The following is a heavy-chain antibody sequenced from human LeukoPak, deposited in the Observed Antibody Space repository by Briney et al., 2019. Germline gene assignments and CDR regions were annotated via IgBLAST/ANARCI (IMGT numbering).Heavy chain of an antibody. CDR1: GFTFSSYW. CDR3: VRAGGSSWSDS. CDR2: INQDGSEN. D-gene: IGHD6-13*01. J-gene: IGHJ5*01. V-gene: IGHV3-7*01. Sequence: GSLRLSCAASGFTFSSYWMSWVRQSPGKGLEWVANINQDGSENHYVDSVKGRFTISRDNAKNSVFVQMNGLRVEDTAVYYCVRAGGSSWSDSWGQGTLVTVSS.